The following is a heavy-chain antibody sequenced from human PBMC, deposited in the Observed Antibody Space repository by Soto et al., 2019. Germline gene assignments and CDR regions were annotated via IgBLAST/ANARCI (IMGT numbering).Heavy chain of an antibody. CDR2: ISYDGSNK. CDR1: GFTFSSYG. D-gene: IGHD1-1*01. Sequence: QVQLVESGGGVVQPGRSLRLSCAASGFTFSSYGMHWVRQAPGKGLEWVAVISYDGSNKYYADSVKGRFTISRDNSKNTLYLQMNRLRAEDTAVYYCAKGVQLERLFDYWGQGTLVTVSS. J-gene: IGHJ4*02. CDR3: AKGVQLERLFDY. V-gene: IGHV3-30*18.